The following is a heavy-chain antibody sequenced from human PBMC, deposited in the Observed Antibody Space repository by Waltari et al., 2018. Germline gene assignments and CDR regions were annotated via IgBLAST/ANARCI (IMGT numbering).Heavy chain of an antibody. V-gene: IGHV4-39*01. CDR2: VYYSGTT. CDR3: ARSSAGMPRWLGDY. CDR1: GDSISSSNYY. Sequence: QLQLQESGPGLVKPSETLSLSCSVSGDSISSSNYYWGWIRHPPGKGLGWIASVYYSGTTYYNPSLKSRVTISADTSRNQFYLRLTSVTATDTAVYYCARSSAGMPRWLGDYWGQGILVTVSS. D-gene: IGHD5-12*01. J-gene: IGHJ4*02.